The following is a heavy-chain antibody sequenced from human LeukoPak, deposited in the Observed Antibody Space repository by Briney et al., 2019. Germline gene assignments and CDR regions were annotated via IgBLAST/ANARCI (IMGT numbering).Heavy chain of an antibody. CDR2: ISAYNGNT. Sequence: GASVKVSCKASGYTFTSYGISWVRQAPGQGLEWMGWISAYNGNTNYAQKLQGRVTMTTDTSTSTAYMELRSLRSDDTAVYYCAGDRGSGIAVAGLRRFDYWGQGTLVTVSS. V-gene: IGHV1-18*01. D-gene: IGHD6-19*01. J-gene: IGHJ4*02. CDR3: AGDRGSGIAVAGLRRFDY. CDR1: GYTFTSYG.